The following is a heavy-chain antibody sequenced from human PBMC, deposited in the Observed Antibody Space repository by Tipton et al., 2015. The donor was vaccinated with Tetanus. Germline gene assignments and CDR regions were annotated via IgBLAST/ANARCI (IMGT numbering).Heavy chain of an antibody. CDR2: ISHSGTT. CDR3: ARDSRLFYAMDV. V-gene: IGHV4-34*09. Sequence: TLSLTCAVYGGSFSGYYWSWIRQTPGKGLEWIGDISHSGTTAYNPSFKSRVSISVDTSMSQFSLELNSVTAADTAVYYCARDSRLFYAMDVWGQGATVAVSS. CDR1: GGSFSGYY. D-gene: IGHD6-25*01. J-gene: IGHJ6*02.